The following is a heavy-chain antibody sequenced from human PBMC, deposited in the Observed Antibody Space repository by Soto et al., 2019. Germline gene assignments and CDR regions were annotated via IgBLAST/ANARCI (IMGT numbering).Heavy chain of an antibody. V-gene: IGHV4-59*01. D-gene: IGHD3-3*02. J-gene: IGHJ5*02. CDR1: GDSITRNH. Sequence: KASETLSLTCAVSGDSITRNHWNWIRQPPGRGLEWIGYIYNSGTTKYNPSLKSRVIISVDPSKNQLSLKLSSVTAADTAVYYCARVSISTFSWGFGPWRQLTLVTACS. CDR3: ARVSISTFSWGFGP. CDR2: IYNSGTT.